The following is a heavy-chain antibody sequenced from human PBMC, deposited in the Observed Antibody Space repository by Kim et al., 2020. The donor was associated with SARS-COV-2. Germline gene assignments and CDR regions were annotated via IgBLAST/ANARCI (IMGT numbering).Heavy chain of an antibody. CDR1: GGSISSGGYY. CDR3: ARGQERRYSYGMDV. J-gene: IGHJ6*02. D-gene: IGHD3-9*01. CDR2: IYYSGST. Sequence: SETLSLTCTVSGGSISSGGYYWSWIRQHPGKGLEWIGYIYYSGSTYYNPSLKSRVTISVDTSKNQFSLKLSSVTAADTAVYYCARGQERRYSYGMDVWGQGTTVTVSS. V-gene: IGHV4-31*03.